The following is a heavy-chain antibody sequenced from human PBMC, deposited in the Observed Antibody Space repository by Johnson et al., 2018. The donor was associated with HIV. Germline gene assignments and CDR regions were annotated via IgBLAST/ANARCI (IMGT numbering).Heavy chain of an antibody. J-gene: IGHJ3*02. CDR1: GFTFSSYD. D-gene: IGHD2-15*01. CDR3: ALGGSWYAFDI. V-gene: IGHV3-13*01. Sequence: EVQLVESGGGLVQPGGSLRLSCAASGFTFSSYDMHWVRQATGKGLEWVSAIGTAGDTYYPASVKGRFTTSRENYKNSFYLHMNSLRAEDTAVYYCALGGSWYAFDIWGQGTMVTVSS. CDR2: IGTAGDT.